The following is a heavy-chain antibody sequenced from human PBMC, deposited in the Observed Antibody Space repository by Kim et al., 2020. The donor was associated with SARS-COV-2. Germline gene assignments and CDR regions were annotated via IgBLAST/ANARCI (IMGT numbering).Heavy chain of an antibody. Sequence: YTAAVKGRFTISRDNAKNTLYLQMNSLRAEDTAVYYCARVRRAYYYYMDVWGKGTTVTVSS. J-gene: IGHJ6*03. V-gene: IGHV3-74*01. CDR3: ARVRRAYYYYMDV.